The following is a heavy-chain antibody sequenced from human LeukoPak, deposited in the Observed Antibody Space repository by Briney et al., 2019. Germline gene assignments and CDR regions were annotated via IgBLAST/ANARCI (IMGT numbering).Heavy chain of an antibody. V-gene: IGHV3-23*01. CDR2: LSPSGADT. Sequence: GGSPRLSCAASGFTFTNYAMNWVRQAPGKGLEWVSTLSPSGADTYYADSVKGRFTISRDISKNTLYLQMNSLRAEDTAVYYCARRAYNWGAFDIWGRGTMVTVSS. D-gene: IGHD5-24*01. CDR3: ARRAYNWGAFDI. CDR1: GFTFTNYA. J-gene: IGHJ3*02.